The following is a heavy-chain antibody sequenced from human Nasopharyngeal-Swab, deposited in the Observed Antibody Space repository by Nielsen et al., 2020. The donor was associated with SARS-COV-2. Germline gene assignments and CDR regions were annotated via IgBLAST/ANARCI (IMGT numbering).Heavy chain of an antibody. CDR1: GGSFSGYY. CDR3: ARVPGYYYYYMDV. V-gene: IGHV4-34*01. CDR2: INHSGST. J-gene: IGHJ6*03. Sequence: SETLSLTCAVYGGSFSGYYWSWIRQPPGKGLEWIGEINHSGSTNYNPSLKSRVTISVDTSKNQFSLKLGSVTAADTAVYYCARVPGYYYYYMDVWGKGTTVTVSS.